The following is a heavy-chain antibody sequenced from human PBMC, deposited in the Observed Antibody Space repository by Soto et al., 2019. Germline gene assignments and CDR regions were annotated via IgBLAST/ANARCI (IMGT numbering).Heavy chain of an antibody. J-gene: IGHJ4*02. CDR2: IYYSGST. CDR3: ARGGYSGYDFSYFDY. Sequence: QVQLQESGPGLVKPSQTLSLTCTVSGGSISSGDYYWSWIRQPPGKGLEWIGYIYYSGSTYYNPSLKSRVTISVDTSKSQFSLKLSSVTAADTAVYYCARGGYSGYDFSYFDYWGQGTLVTVSS. D-gene: IGHD5-12*01. CDR1: GGSISSGDYY. V-gene: IGHV4-30-4*01.